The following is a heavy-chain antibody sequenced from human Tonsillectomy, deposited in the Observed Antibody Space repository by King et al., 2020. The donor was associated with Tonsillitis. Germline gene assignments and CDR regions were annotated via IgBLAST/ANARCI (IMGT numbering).Heavy chain of an antibody. CDR2: ISWNSGSI. CDR1: GFTFDEYA. V-gene: IGHV3-9*01. D-gene: IGHD5-18*01. Sequence: VQLVGSGGGLVQPGRSLRLSCAASGFTFDEYAMHWVRQVPGKGLEWVSGISWNSGSIGYADSVKGRFIISRDNAKNSLYLQINSLRAEDTALYYCAKDIQAYSFGYYFDYWGQGTLVTVSS. CDR3: AKDIQAYSFGYYFDY. J-gene: IGHJ4*02.